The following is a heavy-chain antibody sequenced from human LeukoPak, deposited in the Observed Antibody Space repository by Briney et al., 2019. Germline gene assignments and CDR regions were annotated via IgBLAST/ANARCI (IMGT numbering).Heavy chain of an antibody. J-gene: IGHJ4*02. D-gene: IGHD3-16*01. V-gene: IGHV3-7*01. Sequence: GGSLRLSCAASGFAFGTYWMTWVRQAPGKGLEWVANIKRDGSEKYYVDSVKGRFTISRDNAKNSLYLQMISLRAEDTAVYYCATGHSYAFDFWGQGALVTVSS. CDR2: IKRDGSEK. CDR3: ATGHSYAFDF. CDR1: GFAFGTYW.